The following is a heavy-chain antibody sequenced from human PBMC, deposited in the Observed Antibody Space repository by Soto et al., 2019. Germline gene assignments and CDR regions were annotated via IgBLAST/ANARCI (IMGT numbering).Heavy chain of an antibody. Sequence: SETLSLTCTVSGGSISSYFWSWIRQPPGRGLEWIGYIYYSGSTNYNPSLKSRVTISVDTSKNQFSLKLSSVTAADTAVYYCARLRYSSSFYYYYYMDVWGKGTTVTVSS. V-gene: IGHV4-59*08. J-gene: IGHJ6*03. CDR2: IYYSGST. D-gene: IGHD6-13*01. CDR3: ARLRYSSSFYYYYYMDV. CDR1: GGSISSYF.